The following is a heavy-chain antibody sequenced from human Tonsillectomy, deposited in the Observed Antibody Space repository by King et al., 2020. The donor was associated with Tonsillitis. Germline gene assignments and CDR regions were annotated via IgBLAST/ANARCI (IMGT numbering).Heavy chain of an antibody. Sequence: VQLVESGGGLVKPGGSLRLSCAASGFTFSDYYMSWIRQAPGKGLEWVSYISSSGSIIYHADSVKGRFTISRDNAKNSLFLQMNNLRAEDTAVYYCARDFYYDSSGYYYVAGNPLQYWGQGTLVTVSS. CDR2: ISSSGSII. V-gene: IGHV3-11*01. CDR3: ARDFYYDSSGYYYVAGNPLQY. D-gene: IGHD3-22*01. J-gene: IGHJ4*02. CDR1: GFTFSDYY.